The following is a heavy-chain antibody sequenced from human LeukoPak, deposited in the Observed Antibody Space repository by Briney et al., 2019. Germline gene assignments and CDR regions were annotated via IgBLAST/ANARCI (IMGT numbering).Heavy chain of an antibody. CDR3: ARDREYSNYGAFGAFDI. V-gene: IGHV1-2*02. CDR2: INPNSGGT. Sequence: ASVKVSCKASGYTFTSYYMHWVRQAPGQGLEWMGWINPNSGGTNYAQKFQGRVTMTRDTSISTAYMELSRLRSDDTAVYYCARDREYSNYGAFGAFDIWGQGTMVTVSS. J-gene: IGHJ3*02. CDR1: GYTFTSYY. D-gene: IGHD4-11*01.